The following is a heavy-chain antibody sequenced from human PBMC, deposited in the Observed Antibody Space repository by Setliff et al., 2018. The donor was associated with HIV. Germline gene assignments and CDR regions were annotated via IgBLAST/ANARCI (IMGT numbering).Heavy chain of an antibody. J-gene: IGHJ4*02. Sequence: GESLKISCKASGYSFMSYWIGWVRQMPGRGLEWMGIIYPGDSDTRYSPSFEGQVTMSADKSINTAYLQWNSLKASDTAMYYCASPASDSSTVNGADYWGQGTLVTVSS. D-gene: IGHD6-13*01. CDR2: IYPGDSDT. V-gene: IGHV5-51*01. CDR3: ASPASDSSTVNGADY. CDR1: GYSFMSYW.